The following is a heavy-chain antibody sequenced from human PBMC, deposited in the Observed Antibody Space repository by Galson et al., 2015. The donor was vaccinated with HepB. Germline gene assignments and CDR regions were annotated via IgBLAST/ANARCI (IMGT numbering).Heavy chain of an antibody. Sequence: SLRLSCAASGFMFSAYEMHWVRQAPGQGLEWVTFISYDGSNKDNTDTVQGRFTISRDNSKNTLYLQMNSLRGEDTAVYYCATGRRVAAVPGDYYYYDMAVWGQGTTVTVSS. CDR3: ATGRRVAAVPGDYYYYDMAV. J-gene: IGHJ6*02. CDR1: GFMFSAYE. CDR2: ISYDGSNK. D-gene: IGHD6-13*01. V-gene: IGHV3-30*03.